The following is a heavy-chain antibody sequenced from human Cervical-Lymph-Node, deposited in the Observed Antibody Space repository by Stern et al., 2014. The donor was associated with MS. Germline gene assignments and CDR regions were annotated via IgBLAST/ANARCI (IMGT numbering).Heavy chain of an antibody. CDR1: GGTFSSYA. V-gene: IGHV1-69*01. CDR2: IIPIFGTE. J-gene: IGHJ3*02. D-gene: IGHD3-22*01. Sequence: QVQLVQSGAEVKKPGSSVKVSCKASGGTFSSYAISWVRQAPGQGLEWMGEIIPIFGTENNAKKFQGRVTITADESTTTAYMELSGLRSEDTAVYYCARRDYYDSSGYYGDAFDIWGQGTMVTVSS. CDR3: ARRDYYDSSGYYGDAFDI.